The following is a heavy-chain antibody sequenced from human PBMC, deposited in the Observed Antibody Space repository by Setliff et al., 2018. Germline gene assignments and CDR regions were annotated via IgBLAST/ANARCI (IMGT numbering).Heavy chain of an antibody. D-gene: IGHD3-10*01. V-gene: IGHV4-39*02. CDR1: GGSIRSSTHY. CDR2: IYYSGLT. Sequence: SETLSLTCTVSGGSIRSSTHYWGWIRQPPGKGLEWIGTIYYSGLTYYTPSLRSRATISVDTSKNRFSLQLSSVTAADTAVYYCAGYQGSGSNYKVVNWFDPWGQGTSVTVSS. CDR3: AGYQGSGSNYKVVNWFDP. J-gene: IGHJ5*02.